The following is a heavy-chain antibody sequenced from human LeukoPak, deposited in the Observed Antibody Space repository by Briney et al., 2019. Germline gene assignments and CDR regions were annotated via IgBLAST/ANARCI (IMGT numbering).Heavy chain of an antibody. CDR2: IYTSGST. CDR3: ARHVSSSSSGFDY. Sequence: SETLSLTCTVSGGSISSYYWSWIRQPAGKGLEWIGRIYTSGSTNYNPSLKSRVTISVDTSKNQFSLILSSVTAADTAVFYCARHVSSSSSGFDYWGQGTLVTVSS. CDR1: GGSISSYY. D-gene: IGHD6-13*01. V-gene: IGHV4-4*07. J-gene: IGHJ4*02.